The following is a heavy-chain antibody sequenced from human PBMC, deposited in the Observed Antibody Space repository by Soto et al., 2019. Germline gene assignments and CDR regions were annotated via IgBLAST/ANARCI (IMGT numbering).Heavy chain of an antibody. D-gene: IGHD2-15*01. CDR2: INPSGGST. V-gene: IGHV1-46*03. Sequence: QVQLVQSGAEVKKPGASVKVSCKASGYTFTSYYMHWVRQAPGQGLEWMGIINPSGGSTSYAQKFQGRVTMTRDTSTSTVYMELSSLRSEDTAVYYCARAGVVVVAAYDAFVIWGQGTMVTVSS. CDR3: ARAGVVVVAAYDAFVI. J-gene: IGHJ3*02. CDR1: GYTFTSYY.